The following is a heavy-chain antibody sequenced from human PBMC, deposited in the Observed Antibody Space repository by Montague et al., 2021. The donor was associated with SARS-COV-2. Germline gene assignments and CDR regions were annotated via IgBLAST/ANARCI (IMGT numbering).Heavy chain of an antibody. D-gene: IGHD3-9*01. CDR2: IRHNGGT. Sequence: SETLSLTCAVYGEPFTDFFWNWIRQAPEKGLEWIGEIRHNGGTHYNPSLKSRVTISVDTSKNQVSLKLSSVTAADTAVYYCARGQRFFDWPYDAFDIWAQGTMVIVSS. CDR1: GEPFTDFF. V-gene: IGHV4-34*01. J-gene: IGHJ3*02. CDR3: ARGQRFFDWPYDAFDI.